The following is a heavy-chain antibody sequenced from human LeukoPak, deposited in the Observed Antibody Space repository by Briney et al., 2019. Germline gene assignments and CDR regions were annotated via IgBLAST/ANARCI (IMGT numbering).Heavy chain of an antibody. D-gene: IGHD3-10*01. CDR3: ARRRMIRVRDYYYYMDV. V-gene: IGHV4-38-2*02. CDR1: GYSISSDYY. J-gene: IGHJ6*03. CDR2: IYISGST. Sequence: SETLSLTCTVSGYSISSDYYWGWIRQSPGKGLEWIGSIYISGSTFYKQSLKTRLTLSVDTSKNKLSLRLTSMTAADTAVYYCARRRMIRVRDYYYYMDVWGKGTTVRLL.